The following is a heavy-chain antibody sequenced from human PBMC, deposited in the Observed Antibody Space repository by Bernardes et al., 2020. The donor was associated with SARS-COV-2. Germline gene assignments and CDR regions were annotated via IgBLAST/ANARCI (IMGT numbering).Heavy chain of an antibody. CDR1: GGSISSYY. V-gene: IGHV4-59*01. CDR2: IYYSGST. D-gene: IGHD1-7*01. J-gene: IGHJ6*02. Sequence: SETLSLTCTVSGGSISSYYWSWIRQPPGKGLEWIGYIYYSGSTNYNPSLKSRVTISVDTSKNQFSLKLSSVTAADTAVYYCASGITGTIWPEWASGYYYYGMDVWGQGTTVTVSS. CDR3: ASGITGTIWPEWASGYYYYGMDV.